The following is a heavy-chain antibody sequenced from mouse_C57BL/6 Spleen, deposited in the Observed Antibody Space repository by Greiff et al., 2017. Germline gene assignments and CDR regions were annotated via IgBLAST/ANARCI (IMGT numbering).Heavy chain of an antibody. V-gene: IGHV1-85*01. D-gene: IGHD2-12*01. CDR3: ARSLYGGLY. Sequence: VQLQQSGPELVKPGASVKLSCKASGYTFTSYDINWVKQRPGQGLEWIGWIYPSGGSTKYNEKFKGKATLTGDTSSSTAYMELHSLTSEDSAVYFCARSLYGGLYWGQGTTLTGSS. J-gene: IGHJ2*01. CDR1: GYTFTSYD. CDR2: IYPSGGST.